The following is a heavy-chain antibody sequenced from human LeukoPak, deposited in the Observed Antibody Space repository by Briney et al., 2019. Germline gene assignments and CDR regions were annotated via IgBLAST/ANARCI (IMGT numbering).Heavy chain of an antibody. D-gene: IGHD2-15*01. CDR1: GGSFSGYY. CDR2: INHSGST. Sequence: ETLSLTCAVYGGSFSGYYWSWIRQPPGKGLEWIGEINHSGSTNYNPSLKSRVTISVDTSKNQFSLKLSSVTAADTAVYYCASSLVEVAWSGGMDVWGQGTTVTVSS. CDR3: ASSLVEVAWSGGMDV. V-gene: IGHV4-34*01. J-gene: IGHJ6*02.